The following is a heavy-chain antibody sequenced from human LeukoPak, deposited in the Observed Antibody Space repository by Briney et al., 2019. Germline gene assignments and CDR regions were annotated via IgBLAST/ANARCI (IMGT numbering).Heavy chain of an antibody. Sequence: ASVKVSCKASGYTFTDYCIHWVRQAPGQGLEWMGWISGHNGNTNYAQRFQGRVTMTTDTSTSTAYMELRSLESDDTAMYYCARASGEGRMAGPTLRGAFDVWGQGTMVTVSS. J-gene: IGHJ3*01. CDR2: ISGHNGNT. CDR1: GYTFTDYC. CDR3: ARASGEGRMAGPTLRGAFDV. D-gene: IGHD1-1*01. V-gene: IGHV1-18*04.